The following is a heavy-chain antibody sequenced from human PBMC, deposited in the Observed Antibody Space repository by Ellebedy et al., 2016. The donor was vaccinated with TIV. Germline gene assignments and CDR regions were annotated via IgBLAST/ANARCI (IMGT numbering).Heavy chain of an antibody. CDR1: GDSITNHY. CDR3: AKLGSGSSWGAARD. V-gene: IGHV4-4*07. D-gene: IGHD3-10*01. Sequence: SETLSLTCTVSGDSITNHYWSWIRQPAGRGLEWIGRIFASGSTNYNPSLESRVTTSIDTSKNQFSLRLTSVTAADTAIYYCAKLGSGSSWGAARDWGQGALVTVSS. CDR2: IFASGST. J-gene: IGHJ4*02.